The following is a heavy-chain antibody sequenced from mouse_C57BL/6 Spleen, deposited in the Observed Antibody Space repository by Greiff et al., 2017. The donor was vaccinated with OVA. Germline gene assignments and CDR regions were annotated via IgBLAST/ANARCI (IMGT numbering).Heavy chain of an antibody. D-gene: IGHD1-1*01. Sequence: QVQLQQSGAELVKPGASVKISCKASGYAFSSYWITWVKQRPGQGLEWIGDIYPGSGSTNYNEKFKSKATLTVDTSSSTAYMQLSSLTSEDSAVYYCARSYYGSSYDYWGQGTTLTVSS. CDR2: IYPGSGST. V-gene: IGHV1-55*01. J-gene: IGHJ2*01. CDR3: ARSYYGSSYDY. CDR1: GYAFSSYW.